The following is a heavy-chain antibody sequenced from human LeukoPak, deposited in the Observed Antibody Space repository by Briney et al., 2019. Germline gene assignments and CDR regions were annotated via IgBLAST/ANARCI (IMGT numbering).Heavy chain of an antibody. CDR2: INSDGSIT. CDR3: ASGYCPTGLCSHNVGY. D-gene: IGHD2-8*01. CDR1: GFTFSSHW. Sequence: GGSLRLSCAASGFTFSSHWMHWVRQGPGKWLVWVSSINSDGSITNYADSVKGRFTISRDNAKNTLYPQINSLRAEDTAVYYCASGYCPTGLCSHNVGYWGQGTLVTVSS. V-gene: IGHV3-74*01. J-gene: IGHJ4*02.